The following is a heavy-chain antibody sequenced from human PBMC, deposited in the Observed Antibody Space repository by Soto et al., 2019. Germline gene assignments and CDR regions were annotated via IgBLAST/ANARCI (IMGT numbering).Heavy chain of an antibody. J-gene: IGHJ5*02. CDR3: AKDDYGYWFDP. CDR1: GFAFSSYA. Sequence: EVQLLESGGGLVQPGGSLRLSCAASGFAFSSYAMSWVRQAPGKGPEWVSSINDIGTRIYYADSVKGRFTISRDNSKSTLYLQMNSLRGEDTAVYFCAKDDYGYWFDPWGQGTLVTVSA. V-gene: IGHV3-23*01. CDR2: INDIGTRI. D-gene: IGHD4-17*01.